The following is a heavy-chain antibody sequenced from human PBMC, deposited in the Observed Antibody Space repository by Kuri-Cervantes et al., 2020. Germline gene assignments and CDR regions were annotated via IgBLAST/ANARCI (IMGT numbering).Heavy chain of an antibody. CDR3: ARTLSGYCSSPSWGGDCWFDP. D-gene: IGHD2-2*01. CDR1: GGTFSSYA. V-gene: IGHV1-69*05. Sequence: SVKVSCKASGGTFSSYAISWVRQAPGQGLEWMGGIIPIFGTANYAQKFQGRLTMTRNTSISTAYMELSSLRSEDTAVYYCARTLSGYCSSPSWGGDCWFDPWGQGTLVTVSS. J-gene: IGHJ5*02. CDR2: IIPIFGTA.